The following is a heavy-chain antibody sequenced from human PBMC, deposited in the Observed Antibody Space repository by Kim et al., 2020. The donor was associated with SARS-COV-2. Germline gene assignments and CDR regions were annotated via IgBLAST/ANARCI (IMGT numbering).Heavy chain of an antibody. CDR2: T. CDR3: AKAIGGWSIDY. Sequence: TDDRDSVKGRFPISRDNPKNTLYLQMNRLRAEDTAVYYCAKAIGGWSIDYWGQGTLVTVSS. V-gene: IGHV3-23*01. J-gene: IGHJ4*02. D-gene: IGHD6-19*01.